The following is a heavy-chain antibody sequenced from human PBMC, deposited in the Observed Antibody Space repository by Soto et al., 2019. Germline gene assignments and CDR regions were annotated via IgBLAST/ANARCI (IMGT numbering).Heavy chain of an antibody. Sequence: ASVKVSCKASGYTFTGYYMHWVRQAPGQGLEWMGWINPNSGGTNYAQKFQGRVTMTRDTSVSTAYMELSRLRSDDTAVYYCASYDSSGYGGGVDDAFDIWGQGTMVTVSS. CDR1: GYTFTGYY. D-gene: IGHD3-22*01. V-gene: IGHV1-2*02. CDR2: INPNSGGT. J-gene: IGHJ3*02. CDR3: ASYDSSGYGGGVDDAFDI.